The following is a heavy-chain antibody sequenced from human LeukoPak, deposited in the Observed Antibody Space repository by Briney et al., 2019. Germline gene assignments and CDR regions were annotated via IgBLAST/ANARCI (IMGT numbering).Heavy chain of an antibody. CDR1: GFTFSSYT. V-gene: IGHV3-21*01. D-gene: IGHD6-19*01. J-gene: IGHJ4*02. Sequence: GGSLRLSCAASGFTFSSYTMNWVRQAPGKGLEWVSIISSGSSYIHYADSVKGRFTISRDNAKNSLYLQMNSLRAEDTAVYYCARLHLVSSGWYPMADSWGQGTLVTVSS. CDR3: ARLHLVSSGWYPMADS. CDR2: ISSGSSYI.